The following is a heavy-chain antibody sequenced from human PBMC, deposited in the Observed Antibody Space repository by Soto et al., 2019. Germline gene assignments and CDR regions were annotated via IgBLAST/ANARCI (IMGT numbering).Heavy chain of an antibody. D-gene: IGHD2-21*01. V-gene: IGHV3-23*01. CDR2: ISGAGNSA. Sequence: EVQLMESGGGLVQPGGSLRLSCAASGFTFSDYAMSWVRQAPGKGLEWVSAISGAGNSASHASSVQGRFVISRDNSKNPLFLPMNSLRAEDTAAYSCAKNDCGYTTFQLIAHWRPGTLVTVSS. CDR1: GFTFSDYA. CDR3: AKNDCGYTTFQLIAH. J-gene: IGHJ4*02.